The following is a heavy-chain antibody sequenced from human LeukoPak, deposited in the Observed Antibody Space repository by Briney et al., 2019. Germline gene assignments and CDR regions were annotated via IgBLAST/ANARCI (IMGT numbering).Heavy chain of an antibody. Sequence: GGSLRLSCATSGFAFSSYWMLWVRQAPGKGLVWVSRINGDGTITTCADSLKGRFTISRDNTKNILYLEMNNLRAEDTAIYYCSRSQFDYWGQGILVTVSS. V-gene: IGHV3-74*03. CDR3: SRSQFDY. J-gene: IGHJ4*02. CDR2: INGDGTIT. CDR1: GFAFSSYW.